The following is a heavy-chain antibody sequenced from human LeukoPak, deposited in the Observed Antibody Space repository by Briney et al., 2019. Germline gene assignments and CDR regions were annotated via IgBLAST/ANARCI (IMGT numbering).Heavy chain of an antibody. J-gene: IGHJ4*02. Sequence: SGGSLRLSCAASGFTFSSYAMHWVRQAPGKGLEWVAVISYDGSNKYYADSVKGRFTISRDNSKNTLYLQMNSLRAEDTAVYYCARDVRGYSYGGDYWGQGTLVTVSS. V-gene: IGHV3-30-3*01. CDR2: ISYDGSNK. CDR1: GFTFSSYA. CDR3: ARDVRGYSYGGDY. D-gene: IGHD5-18*01.